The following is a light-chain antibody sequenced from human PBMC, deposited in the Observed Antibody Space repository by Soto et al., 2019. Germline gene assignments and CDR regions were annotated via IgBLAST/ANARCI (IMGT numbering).Light chain of an antibody. V-gene: IGKV3-20*01. CDR2: STS. Sequence: DIVLTQSPDTLSLSPGDRATLSCRASQSVPSTFLAWYQQKAGQPPRLVMYSTSNRASDIPDRFSGSGSGTDFTLTIGRLEPEDFAVYYCQQYSSSPKLSFGGGTKVE. CDR1: QSVPSTF. J-gene: IGKJ4*01. CDR3: QQYSSSPKLS.